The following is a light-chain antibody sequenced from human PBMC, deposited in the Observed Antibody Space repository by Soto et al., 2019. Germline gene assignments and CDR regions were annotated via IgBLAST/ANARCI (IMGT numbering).Light chain of an antibody. J-gene: IGLJ1*01. CDR3: SSYTSSGTYV. CDR1: SSDVGSYDY. Sequence: QSALAQPASVSGSPGQSITISCTGTSSDVGSYDYVSWYQQHPGKAPKLMIYEVSNRPSGVSNRFSGSKSGNTASLTISGLQAEDEADHYCSSYTSSGTYVFGAGTKVTVL. V-gene: IGLV2-14*01. CDR2: EVS.